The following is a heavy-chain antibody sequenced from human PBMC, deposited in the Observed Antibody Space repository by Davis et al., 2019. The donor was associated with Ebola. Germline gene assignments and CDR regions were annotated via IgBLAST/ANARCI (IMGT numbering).Heavy chain of an antibody. D-gene: IGHD1-7*01. V-gene: IGHV3-23*01. J-gene: IGHJ3*02. CDR1: GFTFSSYA. Sequence: GGSLRLSCAASGFTFSSYAMTWARQAPGKGLEWVSAVTSSGGGTYYADSVKGRFTISRDNSKNTLYLQMTSLRVEDTAVYYCATRFSNSDGALDIWGRGTLVTVSS. CDR3: ATRFSNSDGALDI. CDR2: VTSSGGGT.